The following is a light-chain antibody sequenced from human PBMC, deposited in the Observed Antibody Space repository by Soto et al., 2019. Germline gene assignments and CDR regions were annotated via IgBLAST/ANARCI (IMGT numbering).Light chain of an antibody. J-gene: IGLJ1*01. CDR1: SSDVGGYNY. V-gene: IGLV2-8*01. Sequence: SALTQPPSASVSPGQSVAISCTGTSSDVGGYNYVSWYQQHPGKAPKLMIYEVNKRPSGVPDRFSGSKSGNTASLTVSGLQAEDEADYYCNSYAGSSNVFGTGTKVTVL. CDR2: EVN. CDR3: NSYAGSSNV.